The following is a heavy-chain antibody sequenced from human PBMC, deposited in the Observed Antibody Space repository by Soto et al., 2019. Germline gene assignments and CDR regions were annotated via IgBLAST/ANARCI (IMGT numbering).Heavy chain of an antibody. J-gene: IGHJ4*02. D-gene: IGHD4-17*01. Sequence: QVQLVESGGGVVQPGRSLRLSCAASGFTFSSYGMHWVRQAPGKGLEWVAVISYDGSNKYYADSVKGRFTISRDNSKSTLYLQMNSLRAEDTAVYYCAKGTDYMTTVVFDYWGQGTLVTVSS. CDR3: AKGTDYMTTVVFDY. CDR1: GFTFSSYG. CDR2: ISYDGSNK. V-gene: IGHV3-30*18.